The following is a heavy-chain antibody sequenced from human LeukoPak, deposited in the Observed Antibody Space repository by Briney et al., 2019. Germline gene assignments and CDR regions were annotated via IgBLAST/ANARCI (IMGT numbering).Heavy chain of an antibody. CDR2: ISAYNGNT. Sequence: GASVKVSCKASGYTFASYGISWVRQAPGQGLEWMGCISAYNGNTNYAQKLQGRVTMTTDTSTSTAYMELRSLRSDDTAVYYCARAVTGTTGAYYYYYMDVWGKGTTVTVSS. J-gene: IGHJ6*03. V-gene: IGHV1-18*01. CDR1: GYTFASYG. CDR3: ARAVTGTTGAYYYYYMDV. D-gene: IGHD1-20*01.